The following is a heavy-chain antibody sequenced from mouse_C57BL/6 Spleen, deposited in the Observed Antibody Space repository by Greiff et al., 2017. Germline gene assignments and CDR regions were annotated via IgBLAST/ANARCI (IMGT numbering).Heavy chain of an antibody. V-gene: IGHV1-39*01. CDR3: ARHGYGSRLPFDY. Sequence: VQLQQSGPELVKPGASVKISCKASGYSFTDYNMNWVKQSNGKSLEWIGVINPNSGTTSYNQKFKGKATLTVDQSSSTAYMHLNSLSSDDSAVYYCARHGYGSRLPFDYWGQGTTLTVSS. CDR2: INPNSGTT. J-gene: IGHJ2*01. CDR1: GYSFTDYN. D-gene: IGHD1-1*01.